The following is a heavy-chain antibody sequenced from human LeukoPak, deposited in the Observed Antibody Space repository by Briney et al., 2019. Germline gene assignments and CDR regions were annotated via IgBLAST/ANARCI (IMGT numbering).Heavy chain of an antibody. J-gene: IGHJ5*02. CDR3: ARGNRRLSRVPHYNWFDP. V-gene: IGHV1-2*02. D-gene: IGHD6-25*01. CDR1: GYTFTGYY. CDR2: INPNSGGT. Sequence: GASVKVSCKASGYTFTGYYMHWVRQAPGQGLEWMGWINPNSGGTNYAQKFQGRVTMTRDTSISTAYMELSRLRSDDTAVYYCARGNRRLSRVPHYNWFDPWGQGTLVTVSS.